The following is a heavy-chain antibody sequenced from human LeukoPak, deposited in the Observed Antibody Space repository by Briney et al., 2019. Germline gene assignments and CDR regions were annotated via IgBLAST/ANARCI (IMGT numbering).Heavy chain of an antibody. J-gene: IGHJ6*02. CDR2: INQDGSEK. V-gene: IGHV3-7*04. CDR3: ARGWNMDV. CDR1: GFTFRTYW. Sequence: GGSLRLSCAASGFTFRTYWMTWVRQAPGKGLEWVANINQDGSEKYYVDSVKGRVTISRDNAKNSLYLQMNSLRAEDTAVYHCARGWNMDVWGQGTTVTVSS. D-gene: IGHD1-1*01.